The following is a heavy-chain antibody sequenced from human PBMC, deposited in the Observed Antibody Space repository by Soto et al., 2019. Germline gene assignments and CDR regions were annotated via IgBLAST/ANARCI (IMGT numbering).Heavy chain of an antibody. D-gene: IGHD6-13*01. CDR2: IIPIFGTA. J-gene: IGHJ5*01. Sequence: QVQLVQSGAEVKKPGSSVKVSCKASGGTFSSYSISWVRQAPGQGLEWMGGIIPIFGTANYAQRFQGRITISADAPTSTAYMELRSLRSEDTAVYYCARTTIDDITWYGWSYSWGQGTPVTVSS. V-gene: IGHV1-69*01. CDR1: GGTFSSYS. CDR3: ARTTIDDITWYGWSYS.